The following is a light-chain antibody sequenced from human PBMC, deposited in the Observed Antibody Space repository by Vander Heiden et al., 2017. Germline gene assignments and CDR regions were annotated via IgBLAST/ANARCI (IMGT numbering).Light chain of an antibody. CDR1: SSDVGGYNY. CDR3: SSYAGSYTPCV. CDR2: DVT. J-gene: IGLJ1*01. V-gene: IGLV2-11*01. Sequence: QSALTQPRSVSGPPGQSVTISCTGTSSDVGGYNYVSWYQQHPGKAPKLMIYDVTKRPSGVPDRFSGSKSGNTASLTISGLQAEDEADYYCSSYAGSYTPCVFGTGTKVTVL.